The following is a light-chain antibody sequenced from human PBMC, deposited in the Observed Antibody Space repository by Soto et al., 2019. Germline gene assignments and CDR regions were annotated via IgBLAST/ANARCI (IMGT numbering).Light chain of an antibody. CDR1: QDIRSD. CDR3: LQHNDYPPT. Sequence: DIQMTQSPSSLSASVGDRVTITCRASQDIRSDLGWFQQKPGKAPKRLIYAASSLQSGVPSRFSGSGSGTEFTLTISSLQPEDYATYYCLQHNDYPPTFGQGTKVEIK. CDR2: AAS. V-gene: IGKV1-17*01. J-gene: IGKJ1*01.